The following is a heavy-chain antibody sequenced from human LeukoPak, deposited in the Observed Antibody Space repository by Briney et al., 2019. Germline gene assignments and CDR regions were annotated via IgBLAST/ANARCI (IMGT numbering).Heavy chain of an antibody. CDR1: GFIFSSYG. CDR2: ISYDGSNT. D-gene: IGHD6-6*01. CDR3: AKGLYASSSDYLDY. J-gene: IGHJ4*02. V-gene: IGHV3-30*18. Sequence: GRSLRLSCAASGFIFSSYGMHWVRQAPGKGLDWVTIISYDGSNTYYADSVKGRFTISRDHSKNTLYLQMNSLRAEDTAVYYCAKGLYASSSDYLDYWGQGTLVTVSS.